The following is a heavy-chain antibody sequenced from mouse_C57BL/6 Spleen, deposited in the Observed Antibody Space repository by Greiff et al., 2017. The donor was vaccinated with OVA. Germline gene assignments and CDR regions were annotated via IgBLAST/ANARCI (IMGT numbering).Heavy chain of an antibody. D-gene: IGHD4-1*01. V-gene: IGHV1-80*01. CDR1: GYAFSSYW. CDR2: IFPGDGET. CDR3: ARETGRYFDV. Sequence: VQLQESGAELVKPGASVKISCKASGYAFSSYWMNWVKQRPGKGLEWIGQIFPGDGETNYNGKFKGKATLTADKSSSTAYMQLSSLTSEDSAVYFCARETGRYFDVWGTGTTVTVSS. J-gene: IGHJ1*03.